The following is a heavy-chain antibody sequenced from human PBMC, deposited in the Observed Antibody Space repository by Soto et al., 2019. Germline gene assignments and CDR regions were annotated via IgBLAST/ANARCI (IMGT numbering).Heavy chain of an antibody. CDR2: IYYSGST. V-gene: IGHV4-31*03. D-gene: IGHD6-6*01. Sequence: QVQLRESGPGLVKPSQTLSLTCTVSGDSISSGDYYWSWIRQHPGKGLEWIGYIYYSGSTYYNPSLKSRVTISVDTSKNQFSLKLSSVTAADTAVYYCARESKVRVSSSPYDYWGQGTLVTVSS. J-gene: IGHJ4*02. CDR3: ARESKVRVSSSPYDY. CDR1: GDSISSGDYY.